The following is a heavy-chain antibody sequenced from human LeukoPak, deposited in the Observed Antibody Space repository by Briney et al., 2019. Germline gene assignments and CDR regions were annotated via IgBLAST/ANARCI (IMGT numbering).Heavy chain of an antibody. J-gene: IGHJ4*02. CDR2: MNPNSGNT. V-gene: IGHV1-8*02. CDR1: GGTFSSYA. Sequence: ASVKVSCKASGGTFSSYAISWVRQAPGQGLEWMGWMNPNSGNTGYAQKFQGRVTMTRNTSISTAYMELSSLRSEDAAVYYCARYQLGIAAAVGFDYWGQGTLVTVSS. D-gene: IGHD6-13*01. CDR3: ARYQLGIAAAVGFDY.